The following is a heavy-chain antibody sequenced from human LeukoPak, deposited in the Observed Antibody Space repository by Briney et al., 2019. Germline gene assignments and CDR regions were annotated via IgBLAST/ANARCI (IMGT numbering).Heavy chain of an antibody. CDR2: IYYSGST. D-gene: IGHD3-10*01. CDR3: ASPLWFGELNAFDI. CDR1: GGSISSSSYY. Sequence: SETLSLTCTVSGGSISSSSYYWGWIRQPPGKGLEWIGSIYYSGSTYYNPSLKSRVTISVDTSKNQFSLKLSSVTAADTAVYYCASPLWFGELNAFDIWGQGTMVTVSS. V-gene: IGHV4-39*01. J-gene: IGHJ3*02.